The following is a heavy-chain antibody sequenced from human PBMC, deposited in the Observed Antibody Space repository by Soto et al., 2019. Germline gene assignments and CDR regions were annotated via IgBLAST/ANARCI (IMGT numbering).Heavy chain of an antibody. CDR3: ARDAARYYDFWSGPNEDDYYYAMDV. Sequence: SETLSLTCAVSGYSINSGYYWGWIRQPPGKGLQWIGSIYHSGTTYYNPSLKSRVTISVDTSRNQFSLKLTSVTAADTAVYFCARDAARYYDFWSGPNEDDYYYAMDVWGQGTTVTVSS. CDR2: IYHSGTT. V-gene: IGHV4-38-2*02. D-gene: IGHD3-3*01. CDR1: GYSINSGYY. J-gene: IGHJ6*02.